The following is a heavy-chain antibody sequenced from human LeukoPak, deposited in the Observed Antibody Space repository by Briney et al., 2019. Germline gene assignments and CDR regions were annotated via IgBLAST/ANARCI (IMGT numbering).Heavy chain of an antibody. V-gene: IGHV4-61*02. CDR2: IYTSGSR. CDR3: AREGGGDCYDCPFDY. J-gene: IGHJ4*02. CDR1: GGSISSGSYY. Sequence: SSETLSLTCTVSGGSISSGSYYWSWLRQPAGKGLEWIGRIYTSGSRNYNPSLKSRVTISVDTSKNQFSLKLSSVTAADTAVYYCAREGGGDCYDCPFDYWGQGTLVTVSS. D-gene: IGHD2-21*02.